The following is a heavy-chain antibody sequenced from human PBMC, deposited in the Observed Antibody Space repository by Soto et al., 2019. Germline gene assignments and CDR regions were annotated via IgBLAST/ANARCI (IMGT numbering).Heavy chain of an antibody. Sequence: RGESLKISCKGSGYSFTSYWIGWVRQMPGKGLEWMGIIYPGDSDTRYSPSFQGQVTISADKSISTAYLQWSSLKASDTAMYYCARRGSSYGAYNWFDPWGQGTLVTVSS. CDR1: GYSFTSYW. CDR3: ARRGSSYGAYNWFDP. V-gene: IGHV5-51*01. J-gene: IGHJ5*02. CDR2: IYPGDSDT. D-gene: IGHD5-18*01.